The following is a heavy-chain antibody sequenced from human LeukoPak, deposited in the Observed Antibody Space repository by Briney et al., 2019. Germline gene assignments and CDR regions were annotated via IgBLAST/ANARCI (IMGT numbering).Heavy chain of an antibody. D-gene: IGHD2-2*01. CDR2: ISAYNGNT. CDR1: GYTFTSYG. V-gene: IGHV1-18*01. J-gene: IGHJ6*02. CDR3: ASLYCSSTSCYRHYYYGMDV. Sequence: ASVKVSCKASGYTFTSYGISWVRQAPGQGLEWMGWISAYNGNTNYAQKLQGRVTMTTDTSTSTAYMELRSLRSDDTAVYYCASLYCSSTSCYRHYYYGMDVWGQGTTVTVSS.